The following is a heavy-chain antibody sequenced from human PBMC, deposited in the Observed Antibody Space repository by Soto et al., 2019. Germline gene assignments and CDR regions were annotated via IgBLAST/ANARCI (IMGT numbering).Heavy chain of an antibody. Sequence: GGSLRLSCAASGFTFSSYGMHWVRQAPGKXLEWVAVIWYDGSNKYYADSVKGRFTISRDNSKNTLYLQMNSLRAEDTAVYYCARVHYPLGYCSSTSCYTPSAYFDYWGQGTLVTVCS. J-gene: IGHJ4*02. CDR1: GFTFSSYG. CDR3: ARVHYPLGYCSSTSCYTPSAYFDY. D-gene: IGHD2-2*02. V-gene: IGHV3-33*01. CDR2: IWYDGSNK.